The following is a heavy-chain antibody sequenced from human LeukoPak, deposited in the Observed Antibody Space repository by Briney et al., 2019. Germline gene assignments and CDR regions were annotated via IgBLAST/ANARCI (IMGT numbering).Heavy chain of an antibody. D-gene: IGHD2-15*01. CDR1: GYTFTGYY. CDR3: ARDFPRIVADAIHNHHAFDI. Sequence: ASVKVSCKASGYTFTGYYMHWVRQAPGQGLEWMGIINPSAGSTTYAQKFQGRVTMTRDTSTSTVYMDLSSLTSEDTAMYYCARDFPRIVADAIHNHHAFDIWGQGTMVTVSS. CDR2: INPSAGST. V-gene: IGHV1-46*01. J-gene: IGHJ3*02.